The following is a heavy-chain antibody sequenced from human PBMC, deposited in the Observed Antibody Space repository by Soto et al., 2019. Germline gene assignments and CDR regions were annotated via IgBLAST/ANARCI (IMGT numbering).Heavy chain of an antibody. Sequence: SETLSLTCTVSGGSISSGPYSWGWIRQPPGKGLEWIGYFFYSGSPNYNPSLKSRVTMSIDTSNNQFSLRLTSVTAADTAVYYCTTQGFGGLHGLVDVWGQGTTVTVSS. CDR1: GGSISSGPYS. J-gene: IGHJ6*02. CDR2: FFYSGSP. CDR3: TTQGFGGLHGLVDV. D-gene: IGHD3-10*01. V-gene: IGHV4-61*05.